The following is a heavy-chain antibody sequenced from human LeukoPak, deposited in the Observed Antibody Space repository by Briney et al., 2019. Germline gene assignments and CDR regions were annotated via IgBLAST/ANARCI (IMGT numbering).Heavy chain of an antibody. CDR3: ARGQASDFDY. J-gene: IGHJ4*02. CDR2: ISSSSSYI. CDR1: GFTFSSYS. V-gene: IGHV3-21*01. Sequence: PGGSLRLSCAASGFTFSSYSMNWVRQAPGKGLEWVSSISSSSSYIYYADSVKGRFTISRDNAKNSLYLQMNSLRAEDTVVYYCARGQASDFDYWGQGTLVTVSS.